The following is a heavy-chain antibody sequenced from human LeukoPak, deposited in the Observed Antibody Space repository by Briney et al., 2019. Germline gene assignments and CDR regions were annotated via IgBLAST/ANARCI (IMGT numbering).Heavy chain of an antibody. CDR1: GFTFSSYW. V-gene: IGHV3-7*01. Sequence: GGSLRLSCAASGFTFSSYWMSWVRQAPGKGLEWVANIKQDGSEKYYVDSVKGRFTISRDNAKNSLYLQMNSLRAEDTAVYYCATPYYYGSGSYDYWGQGTLVTVSS. CDR3: ATPYYYGSGSYDY. D-gene: IGHD3-10*01. CDR2: IKQDGSEK. J-gene: IGHJ4*02.